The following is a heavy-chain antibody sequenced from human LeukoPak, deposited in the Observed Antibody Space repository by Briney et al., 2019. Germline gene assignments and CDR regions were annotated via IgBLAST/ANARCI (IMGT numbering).Heavy chain of an antibody. D-gene: IGHD3-10*01. V-gene: IGHV4-39*06. Sequence: SETLSLTCTVSDGSITSDTYYWGWFRQPPGKGLEWIASMSYSGHTFYSPSLKSRVTISIDTSKNQFALKLTSVTAADTAVYYCARDQRSLFDYWGQGSLVTVSS. CDR3: ARDQRSLFDY. CDR2: MSYSGHT. CDR1: DGSITSDTYY. J-gene: IGHJ4*02.